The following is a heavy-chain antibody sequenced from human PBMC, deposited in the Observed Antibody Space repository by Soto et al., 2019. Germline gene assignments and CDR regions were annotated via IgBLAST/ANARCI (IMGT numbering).Heavy chain of an antibody. J-gene: IGHJ4*02. CDR3: ARSVEGHFDY. Sequence: EVQLVESGGDLVQRGGSLRLSCVASGFTFSVISMNWVRQAPGKGLEWFSYITSDTKTIKYADSVKGRFTISRDNAKNSVYLQMNSLRDEDTAVYYCARSVEGHFDYWGQGTVVTVSS. V-gene: IGHV3-48*02. CDR2: ITSDTKTI. CDR1: GFTFSVIS. D-gene: IGHD6-19*01.